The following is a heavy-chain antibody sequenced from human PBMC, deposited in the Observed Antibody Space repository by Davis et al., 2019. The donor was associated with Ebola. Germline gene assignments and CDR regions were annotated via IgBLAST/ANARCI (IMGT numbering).Heavy chain of an antibody. CDR1: GYTFTSYY. V-gene: IGHV1-46*01. CDR3: ARDGRANTQYNLFDS. Sequence: ASVKVSCKASGYTFTSYYIHWVRQAPGQGLEWMGIINPSGGSTNNAQKFQGRVTMTTDTSASTAYMELRSLRSDDTAVYYCARDGRANTQYNLFDSWGQGTLVTVSS. CDR2: INPSGGST. J-gene: IGHJ5*01. D-gene: IGHD2-2*02.